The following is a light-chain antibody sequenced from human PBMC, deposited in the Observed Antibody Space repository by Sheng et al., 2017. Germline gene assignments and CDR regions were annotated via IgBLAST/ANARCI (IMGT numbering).Light chain of an antibody. CDR2: WAS. CDR3: QQYHSSPYT. Sequence: DIVMTQSPDSLAVSLGERATINCNSSQSVLYDSNNMNYLAWYQQKPGQPPNLLIYWASTRKSGVPDRFSGSGSGTDFTLTISTLRAEDVAVYYCQQYHSSPYTFGQGTKLEIK. CDR1: QSVLYDSNNMNY. V-gene: IGKV4-1*01. J-gene: IGKJ2*01.